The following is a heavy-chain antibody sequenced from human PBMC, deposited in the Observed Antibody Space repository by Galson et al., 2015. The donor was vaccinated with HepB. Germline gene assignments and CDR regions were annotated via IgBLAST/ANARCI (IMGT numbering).Heavy chain of an antibody. V-gene: IGHV3-21*01. J-gene: IGHJ6*02. CDR2: ISSSSSYI. CDR1: GFTFSSYS. D-gene: IGHD2-15*01. CDR3: AREGWWAGGMDV. Sequence: FLRLSCAASGFTFSSYSMNWVRQAPGQGLERVSSISSSSSYIYYADSVKGRFTISRDNAKNSLYLQMNSLRAEDTAVYYCAREGWWAGGMDVWGQGTTVTVSS.